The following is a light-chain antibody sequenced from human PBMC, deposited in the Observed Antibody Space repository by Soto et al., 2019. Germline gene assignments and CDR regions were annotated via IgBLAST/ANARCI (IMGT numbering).Light chain of an antibody. CDR1: QYITNY. Sequence: DIQMTQSPSSLSASVGDGVTITCQASQYITNYLNWYQQKPGKSPKLLIFDAANLEAGVPSRFSGSGSGTDFTFTISSLQPEDIATYYCQQYENLPLTFGGGTKVDIK. CDR2: DAA. CDR3: QQYENLPLT. J-gene: IGKJ4*01. V-gene: IGKV1-33*01.